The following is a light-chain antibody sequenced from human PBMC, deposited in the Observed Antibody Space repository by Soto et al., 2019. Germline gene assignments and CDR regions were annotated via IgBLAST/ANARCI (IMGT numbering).Light chain of an antibody. Sequence: EIVLTQSPGSLSLSPGERATLSCRVGQIVSSNFLAWYQQKPGQAPRLLIYGASDRATGIPDRFTGSGSGTDFSLTISRLEPEDFAVYYCQQYGSSPQTFGQGTKVDIK. CDR2: GAS. CDR3: QQYGSSPQT. CDR1: QIVSSNF. J-gene: IGKJ1*01. V-gene: IGKV3-20*01.